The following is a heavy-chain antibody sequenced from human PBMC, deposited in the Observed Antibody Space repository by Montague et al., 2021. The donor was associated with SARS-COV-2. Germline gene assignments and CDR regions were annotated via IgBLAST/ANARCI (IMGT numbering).Heavy chain of an antibody. J-gene: IGHJ2*01. CDR3: ARSPEPMIILIITSLNWYFDL. V-gene: IGHV4-31*03. CDR2: IYYSGST. Sequence: TLSLTCTVSGGSISSGGYYWSWIRQHPGKGLEWIGYIYYSGSTYYXXXLKSRVTISVDTSKNQFSLKMSSVTAAATAVYYCARSPEPMIILIITSLNWYFDLWGRGTLVTVPS. D-gene: IGHD3-22*01. CDR1: GGSISSGGYY.